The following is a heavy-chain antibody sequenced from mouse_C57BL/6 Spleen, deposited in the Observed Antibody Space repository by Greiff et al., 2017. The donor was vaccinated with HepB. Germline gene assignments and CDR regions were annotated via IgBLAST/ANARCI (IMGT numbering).Heavy chain of an antibody. CDR3: ERHDYDYDYYAMDY. D-gene: IGHD2-4*01. V-gene: IGHV5-6*01. CDR2: ISSGGSYT. CDR1: GFTFSSYG. J-gene: IGHJ4*01. Sequence: EVQGVESGGDLVKPGGSLKLSCAASGFTFSSYGMSWVRQTPDQRLEWVATISSGGSYTYYPDSVKGRFTISRDNAKNTLYLQMSSLKSEDTAMYYCERHDYDYDYYAMDYWGQGTSVTVSS.